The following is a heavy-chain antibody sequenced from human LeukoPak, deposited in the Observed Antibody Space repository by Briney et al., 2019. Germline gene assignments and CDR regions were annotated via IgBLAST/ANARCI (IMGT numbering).Heavy chain of an antibody. D-gene: IGHD6-13*01. CDR3: ARVTGYRIEDYFDY. CDR1: GGSISSYY. CDR2: IYYSGST. Sequence: SETLSLTCTVSGGSISSYYWSWIRQPPGKGLEWIGYIYYSGSTNYNPSPKSRVTISVETSKNEFSLKLRSVTAADTAVYYCARVTGYRIEDYFDYWGQGTLVTVSS. J-gene: IGHJ4*02. V-gene: IGHV4-59*01.